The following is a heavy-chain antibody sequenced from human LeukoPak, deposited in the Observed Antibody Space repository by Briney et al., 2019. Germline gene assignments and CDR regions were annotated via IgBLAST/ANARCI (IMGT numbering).Heavy chain of an antibody. CDR2: MNPNSGNT. CDR1: GYTFTSYD. Sequence: GASVKVSCKASGYTFTSYDINWVRQATGQGLEWMGWMNPNSGNTGYAQKFQGRVTMTRNTSISTAYMELSSLRSEVTAVYYCARSGGYYDFWSGPSVGMDVWGQGTTVTVSS. V-gene: IGHV1-8*01. CDR3: ARSGGYYDFWSGPSVGMDV. D-gene: IGHD3-3*01. J-gene: IGHJ6*02.